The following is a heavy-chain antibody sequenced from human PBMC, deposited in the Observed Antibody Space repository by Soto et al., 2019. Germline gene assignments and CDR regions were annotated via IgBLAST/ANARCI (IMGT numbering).Heavy chain of an antibody. Sequence: GGTNYAQKFQGWVTMTRDTSISTAYMELSRLRSDDTAVYYCARGRLHYGSGSNPDGAFDIWGQGTMVTVSS. V-gene: IGHV1-2*04. CDR2: GGT. D-gene: IGHD3-10*01. CDR3: ARGRLHYGSGSNPDGAFDI. J-gene: IGHJ3*02.